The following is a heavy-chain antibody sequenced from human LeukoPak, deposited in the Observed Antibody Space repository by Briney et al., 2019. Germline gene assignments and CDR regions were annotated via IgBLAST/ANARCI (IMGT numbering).Heavy chain of an antibody. CDR2: ISYNGSNK. D-gene: IGHD2-15*01. CDR1: GFTFSSYA. Sequence: GGSLRLSCAASGFTFSSYAMHWVRQAPGKGLEWVAVISYNGSNKYYADSVKGRFTTSRDNSKNTLYLQMNSLRAEDTAVYYCAREGSSGGSHDAFDIWGQGTMVTVSS. CDR3: AREGSSGGSHDAFDI. J-gene: IGHJ3*02. V-gene: IGHV3-30*04.